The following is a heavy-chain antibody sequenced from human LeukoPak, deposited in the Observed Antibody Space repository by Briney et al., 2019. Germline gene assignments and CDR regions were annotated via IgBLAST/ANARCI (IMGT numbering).Heavy chain of an antibody. Sequence: GGSLRLSCAASGLTFSSHWMHWVRQAPGKGLAWVSSISGSGGSIYYADSVKGRFTISRDNFKNILYLQMNSLRAEDTAVYYCAKDRDDSSGFYHDYWGQGTLLTVSS. CDR2: ISGSGGSI. CDR3: AKDRDDSSGFYHDY. CDR1: GLTFSSHW. D-gene: IGHD3-22*01. V-gene: IGHV3-23*01. J-gene: IGHJ4*02.